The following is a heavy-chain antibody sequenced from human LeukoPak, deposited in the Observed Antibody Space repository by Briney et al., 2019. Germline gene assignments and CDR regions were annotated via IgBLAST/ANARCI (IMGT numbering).Heavy chain of an antibody. CDR3: ARRRGSSWPYYYYGMDV. D-gene: IGHD6-13*01. V-gene: IGHV1-18*01. J-gene: IGHJ6*02. Sequence: ASVKVSCKASGYTFTSYGVSWVRQAPGQGGEWMGWISAYNGNTNYAQKLQGSVTTTTDTYASTAYMELRSMRSDDTAVYYCARRRGSSWPYYYYGMDVWGQGTTVTVSS. CDR2: ISAYNGNT. CDR1: GYTFTSYG.